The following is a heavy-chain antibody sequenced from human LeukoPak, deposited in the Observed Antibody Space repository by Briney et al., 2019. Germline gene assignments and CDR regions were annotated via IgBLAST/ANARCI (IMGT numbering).Heavy chain of an antibody. CDR2: INHSGST. CDR1: GGSFSGYY. D-gene: IGHD3-10*01. CDR3: ARSLGAWFGELSLDY. J-gene: IGHJ4*02. V-gene: IGHV4-34*01. Sequence: KSSETLSLTCAVYGGSFSGYYWSWIRQPPGKGLEWIGEINHSGSTNYNPSLKSRVTISVDTSKNQFSLKLSSVTAADTAVYYCARSLGAWFGELSLDYWGQGNLVTVSS.